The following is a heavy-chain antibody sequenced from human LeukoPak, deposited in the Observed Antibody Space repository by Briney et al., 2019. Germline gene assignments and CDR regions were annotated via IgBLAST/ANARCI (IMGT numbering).Heavy chain of an antibody. CDR1: GFTFSSYA. J-gene: IGHJ5*02. Sequence: GGSLRLSCAVSGFTFSSYAMSWVRQAPGKGLEWVSAISGSGGSTYYADSVKGRFTISRDNSKNTLYLQMNSLRGEDTAVYYCAKDRGSGSYFEASNWFDPWGQGTLVTVSS. V-gene: IGHV3-23*01. CDR3: AKDRGSGSYFEASNWFDP. D-gene: IGHD1-26*01. CDR2: ISGSGGST.